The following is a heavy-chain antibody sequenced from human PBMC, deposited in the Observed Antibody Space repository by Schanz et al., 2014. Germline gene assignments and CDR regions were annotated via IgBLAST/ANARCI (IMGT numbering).Heavy chain of an antibody. CDR2: NSVYHGHT. Sequence: QVQLVQSGGEVKKPGASATVSCKASGYTFNNHGISWVRQAPGQGLEWMGWNSVYHGHTNYAEKADGRVTMTTDTTTSTAYMELRSLITDDTAVYYCVRDAGWACGDYHGMDVWGQGTSVTVSS. CDR3: VRDAGWACGDYHGMDV. CDR1: GYTFNNHG. V-gene: IGHV1-18*01. J-gene: IGHJ6*02.